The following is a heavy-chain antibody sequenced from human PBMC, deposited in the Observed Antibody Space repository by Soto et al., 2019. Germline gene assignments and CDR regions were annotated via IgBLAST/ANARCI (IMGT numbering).Heavy chain of an antibody. CDR1: GFSLSTSGMC. V-gene: IGHV2-70*01. CDR2: IDWDDDK. D-gene: IGHD3-10*01. J-gene: IGHJ4*02. CDR3: ARTLWFGESNGGEFDY. Sequence: SGPTLVNPTQTLTLTCTFSGFSLSTSGMCVSWIRQPPGKALEWLALIDWDDDKYYSTSLKTRLTISKDTSKNQVVLTMANMDPVDTATYYCARTLWFGESNGGEFDYWGQGTLVTVSS.